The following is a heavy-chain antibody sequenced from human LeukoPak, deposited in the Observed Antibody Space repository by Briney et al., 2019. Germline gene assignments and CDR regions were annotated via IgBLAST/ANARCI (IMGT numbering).Heavy chain of an antibody. CDR1: GFTFSSFS. Sequence: SGGSLRLSCAASGFTFSSFSMNWVRQGPGKGLEWISYISNSASSIQYADSVKGRFTISRDNAENSLYLQMNSLRAEDAAVYYCARSRGGSITIFGAPRPAFDSWGQGTLVTVSS. D-gene: IGHD3-3*01. V-gene: IGHV3-48*01. J-gene: IGHJ5*01. CDR2: ISNSASSI. CDR3: ARSRGGSITIFGAPRPAFDS.